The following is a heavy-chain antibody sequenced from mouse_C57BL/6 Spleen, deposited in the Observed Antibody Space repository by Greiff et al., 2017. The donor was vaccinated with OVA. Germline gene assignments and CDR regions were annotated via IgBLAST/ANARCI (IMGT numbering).Heavy chain of an antibody. CDR3: ARKGVYYYGSGGYFDV. Sequence: VQLQQSGAELVRPGTSVKMSCKASGYTFTNYWIGWAKQRPGHGLEWIGDIYPGGGYTNYNEKFKGKATLTADKSSSTAYMQFSSLTSEDSAIYYCARKGVYYYGSGGYFDVWGTGTTVTVSS. J-gene: IGHJ1*03. D-gene: IGHD1-1*01. V-gene: IGHV1-63*01. CDR2: IYPGGGYT. CDR1: GYTFTNYW.